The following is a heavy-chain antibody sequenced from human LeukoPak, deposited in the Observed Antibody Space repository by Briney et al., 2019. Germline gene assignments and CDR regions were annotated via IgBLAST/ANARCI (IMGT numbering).Heavy chain of an antibody. CDR1: GFTFSSYS. D-gene: IGHD5-12*01. Sequence: GGSLRLSCAASGFTFSSYSMNWVRQAPGKGLEWVSSISGSSSYIYYADSVKGRFTISRDNAKNSLYLQMNSLRAEDTAVYYCARDGTSYSGYPGYWGQGTLVTVSS. CDR3: ARDGTSYSGYPGY. V-gene: IGHV3-21*01. CDR2: ISGSSSYI. J-gene: IGHJ4*02.